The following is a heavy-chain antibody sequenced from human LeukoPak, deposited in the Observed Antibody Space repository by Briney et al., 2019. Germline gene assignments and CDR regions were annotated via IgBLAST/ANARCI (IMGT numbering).Heavy chain of an antibody. Sequence: ASVKVSCKASGYTFTGYYMHWVRQAPGQGLEWMGWINPNSGGTNYAQKFQGRVTMTRDTSISTAYMELSRLRSDDTAVYYCARVPERPLQYCSGGSCYSEYFRHWGQGTLVTVSS. CDR2: INPNSGGT. D-gene: IGHD2-15*01. CDR1: GYTFTGYY. V-gene: IGHV1-2*02. J-gene: IGHJ1*01. CDR3: ARVPERPLQYCSGGSCYSEYFRH.